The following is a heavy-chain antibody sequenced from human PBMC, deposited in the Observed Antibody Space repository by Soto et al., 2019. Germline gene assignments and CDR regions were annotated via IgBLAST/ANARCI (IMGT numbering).Heavy chain of an antibody. CDR1: GGSISSYY. V-gene: IGHV4-59*01. D-gene: IGHD6-13*01. Sequence: PSETLSLTCTVSGGSISSYYWSWIRQPPGKGLEWIGYIYYSGSTNYNPSLKSRVTISVDTSKNQFSLKLSSVTAADTAVYYCARDTPSSSPDAFDIWGQGTMVTVS. CDR2: IYYSGST. CDR3: ARDTPSSSPDAFDI. J-gene: IGHJ3*02.